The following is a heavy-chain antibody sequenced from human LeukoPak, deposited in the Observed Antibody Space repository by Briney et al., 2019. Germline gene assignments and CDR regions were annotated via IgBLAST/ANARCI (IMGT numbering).Heavy chain of an antibody. J-gene: IGHJ3*02. CDR3: ARRAGITMIVVGVQDAFDI. D-gene: IGHD3-22*01. V-gene: IGHV3-30-3*01. CDR1: GFTFGSYA. Sequence: GGSLRLSCAASGFTFGSYAMHWVRQAPGKGLEWVAVISYDGSNKYYADSVKGRFTISRDNSKNTLYLQMNSLRAEDTAVYYCARRAGITMIVVGVQDAFDIWGQGTMVTVSS. CDR2: ISYDGSNK.